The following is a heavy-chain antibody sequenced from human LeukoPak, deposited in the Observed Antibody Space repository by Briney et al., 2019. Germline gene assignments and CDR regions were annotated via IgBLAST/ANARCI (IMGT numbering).Heavy chain of an antibody. J-gene: IGHJ6*04. CDR3: AELGITMIGGV. CDR1: GFTFSSYE. Sequence: GGSLRLSCAASGFTFSSYEMSWVRQAPGKGLEWFSYISSSGSTIYYADSVKGRFTISRDNAKNSLYLQMNSLRAEDTAVYYCAELGITMIGGVWGKGTTVTISS. D-gene: IGHD3-10*02. CDR2: ISSSGSTI. V-gene: IGHV3-48*03.